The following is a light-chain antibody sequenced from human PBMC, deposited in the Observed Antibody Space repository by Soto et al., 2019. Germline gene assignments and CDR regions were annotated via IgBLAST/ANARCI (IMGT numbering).Light chain of an antibody. Sequence: EIVMTQSPVTLSVSPGERATLSCRASQSVTSNLAWYQQKPGQAPRLLIYGASKRATGIPDGFSGSGSGTDFTLTISSLEPEDFAVYYCQQRSNWPPSITFGQGTRLEI. CDR3: QQRSNWPPSIT. CDR2: GAS. J-gene: IGKJ5*01. CDR1: QSVTSN. V-gene: IGKV3-11*01.